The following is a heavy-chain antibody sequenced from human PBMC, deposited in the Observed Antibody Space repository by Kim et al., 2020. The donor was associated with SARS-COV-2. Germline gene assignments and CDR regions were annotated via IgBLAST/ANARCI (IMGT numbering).Heavy chain of an antibody. J-gene: IGHJ4*02. CDR1: GFTFDNSA. CDR2: ISAYGEHE. Sequence: GGSLRLSCAGSGFTFDNSAMHWVRQAPGKGLEWVALISAYGEHEYYADSVKVRFTITIDSGKNDDILQMNSLRTEDTAFYYCVRTSGWLPSHWGQGTLVTVSS. V-gene: IGHV3-43*02. CDR3: VRTSGWLPSH. D-gene: IGHD6-19*01.